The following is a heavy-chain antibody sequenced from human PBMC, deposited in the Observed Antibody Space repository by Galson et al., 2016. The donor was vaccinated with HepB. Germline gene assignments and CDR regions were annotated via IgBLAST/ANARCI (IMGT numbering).Heavy chain of an antibody. D-gene: IGHD5-12*01. Sequence: SLRLSCAASGSSFSIYSMNWVRQAPGKGLEWVSSISSSNTYIDYADSVKGRFTISRDNAKNSLYLQMNSLRVEDTAVYYCARVRPRSGYCFDYWGQGTLVTVSS. J-gene: IGHJ4*02. CDR3: ARVRPRSGYCFDY. CDR2: ISSSNTYI. V-gene: IGHV3-21*01. CDR1: GSSFSIYS.